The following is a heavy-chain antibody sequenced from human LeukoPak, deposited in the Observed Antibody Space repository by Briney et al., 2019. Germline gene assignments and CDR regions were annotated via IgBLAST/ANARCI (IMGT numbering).Heavy chain of an antibody. CDR3: ARTLVTPGSHDAFDI. CDR1: GFTFSSYG. J-gene: IGHJ3*02. V-gene: IGHV3-30*03. CDR2: ISYDGSNK. D-gene: IGHD2-21*02. Sequence: GRSLRLSCAASGFTFSSYGMHWVRQAPGKGLEWVAVISYDGSNKYYADSVKGRFTISRDNSKNTLYLQMNSLRVEDTAVYYCARTLVTPGSHDAFDIWGQGTMVTVSS.